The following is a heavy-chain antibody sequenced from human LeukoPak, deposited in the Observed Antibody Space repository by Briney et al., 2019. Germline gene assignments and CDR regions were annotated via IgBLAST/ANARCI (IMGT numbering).Heavy chain of an antibody. CDR3: ARDLPTSSPRAENY. V-gene: IGHV1-69*04. CDR1: GGTFSSYT. Sequence: ASVKVSCKSCGGTFSSYTISWVRQAPGQGLEWMGRIIPILGIANYAQKFQGRVTITAGKSTSTAYMELSSLRSEDTAVYYCARDLPTSSPRAENYWGQGTLVTVSS. J-gene: IGHJ4*02. D-gene: IGHD6-6*01. CDR2: IIPILGIA.